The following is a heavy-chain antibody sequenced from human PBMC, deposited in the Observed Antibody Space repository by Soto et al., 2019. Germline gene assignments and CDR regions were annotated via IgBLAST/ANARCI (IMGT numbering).Heavy chain of an antibody. CDR1: GYTFTSYG. CDR2: ISAYNGNT. Sequence: ASVKVSCKASGYTFTSYGISWVRQAPGQGLEWMGWISAYNGNTNYAQKLQGRVTMTTDTPTSTAYMELRSLRSDDTAVYYCARDLPHCGGDCYSGPLDYWGQGTLVTVSS. V-gene: IGHV1-18*01. J-gene: IGHJ4*02. CDR3: ARDLPHCGGDCYSGPLDY. D-gene: IGHD2-21*02.